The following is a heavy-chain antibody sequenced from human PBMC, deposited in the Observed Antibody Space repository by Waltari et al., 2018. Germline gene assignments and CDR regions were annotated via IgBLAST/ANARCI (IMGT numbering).Heavy chain of an antibody. V-gene: IGHV1-2*04. J-gene: IGHJ4*02. CDR3: ARARIAAAGALDY. Sequence: QVQLVQSGAEVKKPGASGKVSCKASGYTFTGYYMHWVRQAPGQGLEWMGWINPNSGGTNYAQKFQGWVTMTRDTSISTAYMELSRLRSDDTAVYYCARARIAAAGALDYWGQGTLVTVSS. CDR1: GYTFTGYY. CDR2: INPNSGGT. D-gene: IGHD6-13*01.